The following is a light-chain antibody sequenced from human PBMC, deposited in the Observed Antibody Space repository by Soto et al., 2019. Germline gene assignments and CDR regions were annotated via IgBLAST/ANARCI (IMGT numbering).Light chain of an antibody. CDR3: QQSYSTPYT. CDR2: GAS. J-gene: IGKJ2*01. Sequence: DIQMTQSPSSLSASVGDRVTITCRASQSISSYLHWYRQKPGKAPKLLIYGASSLQSGLPSRFSGSGSGTDFTLTITSLQPEDFATYYCQQSYSTPYTFGQGTKLAIK. CDR1: QSISSY. V-gene: IGKV1-39*01.